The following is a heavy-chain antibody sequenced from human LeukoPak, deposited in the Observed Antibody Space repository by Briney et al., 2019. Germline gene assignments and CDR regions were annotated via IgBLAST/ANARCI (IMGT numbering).Heavy chain of an antibody. D-gene: IGHD3-9*01. CDR2: VNPNSGDT. Sequence: ASVKVSCKASGYTFTGYYLHWVRQAPGQGLEWMGCVNPNSGDTNYAQKFQGSVTMTRDTSISTVYMELSRLRSDDTAVYYCARERYDILTGYYKQVWFDPWGQGTLVTVSS. CDR3: ARERYDILTGYYKQVWFDP. J-gene: IGHJ5*02. CDR1: GYTFTGYY. V-gene: IGHV1-2*02.